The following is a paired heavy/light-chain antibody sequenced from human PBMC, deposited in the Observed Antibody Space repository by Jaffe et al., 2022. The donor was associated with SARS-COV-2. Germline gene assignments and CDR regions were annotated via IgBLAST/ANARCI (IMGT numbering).Light chain of an antibody. V-gene: IGKV3-15*01. CDR2: GAS. J-gene: IGKJ2*01. CDR1: QSVSSR. Sequence: EIVMTQSPATLSVSPGERVTLSCRTSQSVSSRLAWYQQKPGQAPSLLIYGASTRATGIPARFSGSGSGTEFTLTISSLQSEDFAVYYCQQYNNWPPMYTFGQGTKLEIK. CDR3: QQYNNWPPMYT.
Heavy chain of an antibody. CDR1: GFIFSNYW. CDR3: AREEHSNYRY. V-gene: IGHV3-7*01. D-gene: IGHD4-4*01. J-gene: IGHJ4*02. Sequence: EVQLVESGGGLVQPGGSLRLSCAASGFIFSNYWMAWVRQAPGKGLEWVASIKQDGTEKFYADSVKGRFTISKDNSKNSLYLQMNSLRAEDTALYYCAREEHSNYRYWGQGTLVTVSS. CDR2: IKQDGTEK.